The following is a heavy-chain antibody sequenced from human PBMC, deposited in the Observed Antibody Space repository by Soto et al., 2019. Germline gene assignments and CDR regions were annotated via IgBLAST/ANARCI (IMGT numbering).Heavy chain of an antibody. CDR3: ARRRALAARPDWFDP. CDR2: IYYRGTA. V-gene: IGHV4-39*01. Sequence: SETLSLTCTVSGGSTTSRSSDWGRIRQPPGKGLEWIGSIYYRGTAYYNPTLQRRVSMSVDTSKHQFSLKMNSLISADTAVYFCARRRALAARPDWFDPWGQGILVTVSS. CDR1: GGSTTSRSSD. D-gene: IGHD6-6*01. J-gene: IGHJ5*02.